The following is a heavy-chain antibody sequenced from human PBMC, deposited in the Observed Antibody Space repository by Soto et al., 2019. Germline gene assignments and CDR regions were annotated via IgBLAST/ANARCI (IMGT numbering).Heavy chain of an antibody. D-gene: IGHD3-22*01. Sequence: PSETLSLTCTVSGGSISSGGYYWSWIRQHPGKGLEWIGFIYYSGSTYYNPSLKSRVTISVDTSKNQFSLKLSSVTAADTAVYYCARGGSDDSSGYYLVPFDYWGQGTLVTVSS. V-gene: IGHV4-31*03. CDR1: GGSISSGGYY. J-gene: IGHJ4*02. CDR2: IYYSGST. CDR3: ARGGSDDSSGYYLVPFDY.